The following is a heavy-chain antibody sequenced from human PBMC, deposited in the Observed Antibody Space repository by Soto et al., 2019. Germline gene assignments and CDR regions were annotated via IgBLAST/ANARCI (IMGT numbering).Heavy chain of an antibody. CDR2: NNAGNGNT. J-gene: IGHJ5*02. CDR1: VYTFTSYA. Sequence: ASVNVSCKASVYTFTSYAMHWVRQAPGQRLEGMGWNNAGNGNTKYSQRFQGRVTITRDTSPSTAYMELSSLSSEGTAVYYCARDIAVAGTYNWFDPWGQGTLVTVSS. V-gene: IGHV1-3*01. D-gene: IGHD6-19*01. CDR3: ARDIAVAGTYNWFDP.